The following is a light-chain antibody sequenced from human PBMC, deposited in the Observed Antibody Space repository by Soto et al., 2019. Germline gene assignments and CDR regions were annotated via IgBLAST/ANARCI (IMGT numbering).Light chain of an antibody. CDR3: QQYRNPPWTT. V-gene: IGKV3-20*01. CDR1: QSVSTDY. J-gene: IGKJ1*01. CDR2: GTS. Sequence: EIVLTQSPGTLSLSPGERATLSCRASQSVSTDYLAWYQQKPGQAPRLLIHGTSSRATGIPDRFSGSGSGTDFTLPISRLEPEDYAAYYCQQYRNPPWTTFGQGTKVEIK.